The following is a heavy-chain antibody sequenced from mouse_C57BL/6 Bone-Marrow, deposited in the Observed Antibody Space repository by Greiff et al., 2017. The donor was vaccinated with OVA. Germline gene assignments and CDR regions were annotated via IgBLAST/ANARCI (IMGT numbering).Heavy chain of an antibody. CDR1: GYTFTSYW. CDR3: ATPFYCWGRKDAKEG. D-gene: IGHD1-1*01. J-gene: IGHJ4*01. Sequence: VQLQQPGAELVKPGASVKLSCKASGYTFTSYWMPWVKQRPGRGLGGIGRIDPNSGGPKYNEKFKSKATLTVDKPSSTAFMQLSSLPSEDSAVYYCATPFYCWGRKDAKEGWGKGPSVTVSS. CDR2: IDPNSGGP. V-gene: IGHV1-72*01.